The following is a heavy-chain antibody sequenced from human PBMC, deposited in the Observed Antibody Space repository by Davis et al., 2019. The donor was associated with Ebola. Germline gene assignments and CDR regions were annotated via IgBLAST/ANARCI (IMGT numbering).Heavy chain of an antibody. J-gene: IGHJ5*02. CDR1: GDTFTSFG. D-gene: IGHD3-22*01. CDR2: IIPMFRSA. V-gene: IGHV1-69*13. CDR3: ARVQTGYYYDSSDSPSWFDP. Sequence: SVKVSCKSSGDTFTSFGISWVRQAPGQGLEWMGGIIPMFRSANYADKFQDRVTITADESAKTAYMELSSLRFEDTAVYYCARVQTGYYYDSSDSPSWFDPWGQGTLVTVSS.